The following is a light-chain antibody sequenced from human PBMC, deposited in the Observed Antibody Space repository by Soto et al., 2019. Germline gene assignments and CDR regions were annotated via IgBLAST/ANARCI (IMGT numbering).Light chain of an antibody. Sequence: QSALTQPPSASGSPGQSVTISCTGTSNDVGGYNYVSWYQQHPGKAPKLMIYEVTRRPSGVPDRLFGTKSGNTASLTVSGLQADDEADYYCSSYAGSANYVVFGGGTKLTVL. CDR2: EVT. CDR3: SSYAGSANYVV. V-gene: IGLV2-8*01. J-gene: IGLJ2*01. CDR1: SNDVGGYNY.